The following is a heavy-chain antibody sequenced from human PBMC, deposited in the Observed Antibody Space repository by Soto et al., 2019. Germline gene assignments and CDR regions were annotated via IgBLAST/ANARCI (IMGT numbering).Heavy chain of an antibody. V-gene: IGHV4-34*01. Sequence: PXGTLSLTCAVYGGFLSESYWTWIRQPPGKGLEWVGEINHVGGTNYNPSLKSRVTMSVDTSQNQFSLRPISVTAADTAMYFCVRIRYQLPSSVLWLDPWGQGTPVTVSS. CDR2: INHVGGT. CDR1: GGFLSESY. CDR3: VRIRYQLPSSVLWLDP. J-gene: IGHJ5*02. D-gene: IGHD3-16*01.